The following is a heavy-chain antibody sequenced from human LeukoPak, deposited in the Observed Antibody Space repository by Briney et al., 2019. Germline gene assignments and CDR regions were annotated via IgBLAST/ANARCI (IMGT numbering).Heavy chain of an antibody. D-gene: IGHD3-10*01. CDR1: GYTFTSYG. V-gene: IGHV1-2*02. CDR3: ARATMVRGVIDY. CDR2: INPNSGGT. J-gene: IGHJ4*02. Sequence: ASVKVSCKASGYTFTSYGISWVRQAPGQGLEWMGWINPNSGGTNYAQKFQGRVTMTRDTSISTAYMELSRLRSDDTAVYYCARATMVRGVIDYWGQGTLVTVFS.